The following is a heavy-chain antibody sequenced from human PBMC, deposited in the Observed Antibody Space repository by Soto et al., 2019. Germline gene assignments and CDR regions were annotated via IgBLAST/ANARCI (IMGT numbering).Heavy chain of an antibody. CDR3: ARDREYYYDSSGNYYYHYGLDV. CDR1: GYTFTDYG. V-gene: IGHV1-18*04. CDR2: ISGYNGNT. J-gene: IGHJ6*02. D-gene: IGHD3-22*01. Sequence: QVPLVESGAEVKKPGASVKVSCKASGYTFTDYGISWVRQAPGQGLEWMGWISGYNGNTKYAQKFQDRVTMTTDTPTNTAYMELRSLRSDDTAVYYCARDREYYYDSSGNYYYHYGLDVWGQGTTVTVS.